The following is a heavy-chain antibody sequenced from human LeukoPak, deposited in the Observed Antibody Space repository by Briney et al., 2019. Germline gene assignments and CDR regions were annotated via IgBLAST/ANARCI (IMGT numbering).Heavy chain of an antibody. CDR1: GGSISSGSYY. D-gene: IGHD2-2*01. V-gene: IGHV4-61*02. J-gene: IGHJ4*02. CDR3: ARESDIVVVPAANYFDY. Sequence: SQTLSLTCTVSGGSISSGSYYWSWTRQPAGKGLEWIGRIYTSGSTNYNPSLKSRVTISVDTSKNQFSLKLSSVTAADTAVYYCARESDIVVVPAANYFDYWGQGTLVTVSS. CDR2: IYTSGST.